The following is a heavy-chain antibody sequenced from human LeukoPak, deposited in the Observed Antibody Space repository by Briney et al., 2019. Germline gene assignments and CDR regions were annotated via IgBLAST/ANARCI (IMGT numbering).Heavy chain of an antibody. J-gene: IGHJ6*03. Sequence: PGGSLRLSCAASGFTVSSNYMSWVRQAPGKGLEWVSSISSSSSYIYYADSVKGRFTISRDNAKNSLYLQMNSLRAEDTAVYYCARDALAVDDYYYYYYMDVWGKGTTVTVSS. D-gene: IGHD6-19*01. CDR3: ARDALAVDDYYYYYYMDV. CDR1: GFTVSSNY. CDR2: ISSSSSYI. V-gene: IGHV3-21*01.